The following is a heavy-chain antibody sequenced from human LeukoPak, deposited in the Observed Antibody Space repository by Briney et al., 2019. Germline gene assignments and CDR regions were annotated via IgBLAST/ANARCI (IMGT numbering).Heavy chain of an antibody. CDR1: EYALIELS. CDR3: LTLHGDTLPDF. Sequence: ASVKVSCKVSEYALIELSMHWVRQAPGKGLEWMGGFDAEDGETIFAPKFQDRITLTADTSADTGYMEMGSLKSDDTAVYFCLTLHGDTLPDFWGQGTLVTVSS. V-gene: IGHV1-24*01. D-gene: IGHD4-17*01. J-gene: IGHJ4*02. CDR2: FDAEDGET.